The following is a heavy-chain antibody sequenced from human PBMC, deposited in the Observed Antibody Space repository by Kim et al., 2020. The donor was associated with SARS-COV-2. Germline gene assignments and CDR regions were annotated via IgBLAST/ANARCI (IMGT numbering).Heavy chain of an antibody. CDR3: ARDRYSSSRFDY. V-gene: IGHV1-69*04. Sequence: NYAQKFQGTHTITANNSTNTAYMELSSLISEDTAVYYCARDRYSSSRFDYWGQGTLVTVSS. D-gene: IGHD6-13*01. J-gene: IGHJ4*02.